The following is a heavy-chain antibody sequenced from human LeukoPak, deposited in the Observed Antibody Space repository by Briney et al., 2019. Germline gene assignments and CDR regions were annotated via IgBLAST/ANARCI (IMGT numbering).Heavy chain of an antibody. D-gene: IGHD5-24*01. Sequence: SETLSLTCTVSGGSISSSSYYWGWIRQPPGKGLEWIGSIYYSGSTYYNPSLKSRVTIFVDTSKNQFSLKLTSVTAADTAVYYCARGRGRDGDNLTSWGQGTLVTVSS. CDR3: ARGRGRDGDNLTS. J-gene: IGHJ4*02. CDR2: IYYSGST. V-gene: IGHV4-39*07. CDR1: GGSISSSSYY.